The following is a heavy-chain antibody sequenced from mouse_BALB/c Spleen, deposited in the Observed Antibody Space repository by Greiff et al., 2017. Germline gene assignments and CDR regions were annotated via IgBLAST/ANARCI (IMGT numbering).Heavy chain of an antibody. CDR3: AGDYGYDVFSWFAY. CDR1: GYTFTSYN. J-gene: IGHJ3*01. CDR2: IYPGNGDT. D-gene: IGHD2-2*01. Sequence: QVQLQQPGAELVKPGASVKISCKASGYTFTSYNMHWVKQTPGQGLEWIGAIYPGNGDTSYNQKFKGKATLTADKSSSTAYMQLSSLTSEDSAVYYCAGDYGYDVFSWFAYWGQGTLVTVSA. V-gene: IGHV1-12*01.